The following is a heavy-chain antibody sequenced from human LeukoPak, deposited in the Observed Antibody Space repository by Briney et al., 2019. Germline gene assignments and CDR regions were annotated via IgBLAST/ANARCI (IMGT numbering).Heavy chain of an antibody. V-gene: IGHV4-34*01. Sequence: SETLSLTCAVYGGSFSGYYWSWIRQPPGKGLEWIGEINHSGSTNYNPSLKSRVTISVDTSKNQFSLKLSSVTAADTAVYYCARGLVVPAAIRYCWFDPWGQGTLVTVSS. CDR2: INHSGST. CDR3: ARGLVVPAAIRYCWFDP. D-gene: IGHD2-2*02. CDR1: GGSFSGYY. J-gene: IGHJ5*02.